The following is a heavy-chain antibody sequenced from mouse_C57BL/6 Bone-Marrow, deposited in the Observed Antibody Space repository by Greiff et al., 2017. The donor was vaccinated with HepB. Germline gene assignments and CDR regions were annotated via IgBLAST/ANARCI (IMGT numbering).Heavy chain of an antibody. V-gene: IGHV1-62-2*01. CDR2: FYPGSGSI. J-gene: IGHJ4*01. Sequence: QVQLKESGAELVKPGASVKLSCKASGYTFTEYTIHWVKQRSGQGLEWIGWFYPGSGSIKYNEKFKDKATLTADKSSSTVYMELSRLTSEDSAVYFCARHEAPAYYSNFPLAMDYWGQGTSVTVSS. D-gene: IGHD2-5*01. CDR1: GYTFTEYT. CDR3: ARHEAPAYYSNFPLAMDY.